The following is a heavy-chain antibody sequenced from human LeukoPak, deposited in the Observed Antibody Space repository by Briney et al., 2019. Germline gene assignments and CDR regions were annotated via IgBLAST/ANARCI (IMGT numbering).Heavy chain of an antibody. CDR2: INHNSGAT. V-gene: IGHV1-2*02. J-gene: IGHJ4*01. CDR3: ASQVLTDYYFDS. D-gene: IGHD2-21*02. Sequence: ASVKVFYKPSGNTFTGHYIHWVRQAPGQGLEWMGWINHNSGATDYAQKFQGRVTMTSDTSISTAYVELSRLRSDDTAVYYCASQVLTDYYFDSWGQGTLLTVSS. CDR1: GNTFTGHY.